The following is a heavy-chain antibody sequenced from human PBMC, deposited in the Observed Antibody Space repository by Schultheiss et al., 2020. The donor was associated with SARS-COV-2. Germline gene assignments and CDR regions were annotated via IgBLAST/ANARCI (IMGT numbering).Heavy chain of an antibody. Sequence: GESLKISCAASGFTFSSYSMNWVRQAPGKGLEWVSYISSSGSTIYYADSVKGRFTISRDNAKNSLYLQMNSLRAEDTAVYYCARDSPTVTTYYYYGMDVWGQGTTVTVSS. V-gene: IGHV3-48*04. J-gene: IGHJ6*02. CDR1: GFTFSSYS. CDR2: ISSSGSTI. D-gene: IGHD4-11*01. CDR3: ARDSPTVTTYYYYGMDV.